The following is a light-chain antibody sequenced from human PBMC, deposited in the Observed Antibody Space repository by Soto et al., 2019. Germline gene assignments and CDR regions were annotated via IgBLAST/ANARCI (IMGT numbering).Light chain of an antibody. CDR1: QSVSSSY. CDR3: QQYGSSPWT. V-gene: IGKV3-20*01. Sequence: EIVLTQSPGTLSLSPGGRATLSCRASQSVSSSYLAWYQQKPGQAPRLLIYGASSRATGIPDRFSGSGSGTDFTITISRLESEDFAVYYCQQYGSSPWTFGQGTKVEIK. CDR2: GAS. J-gene: IGKJ1*01.